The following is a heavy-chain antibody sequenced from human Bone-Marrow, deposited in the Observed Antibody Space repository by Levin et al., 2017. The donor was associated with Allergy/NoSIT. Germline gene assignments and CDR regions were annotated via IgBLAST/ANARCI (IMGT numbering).Heavy chain of an antibody. CDR1: GGSISKSSYY. J-gene: IGHJ3*02. V-gene: IGHV4-39*01. CDR2: IYYSGST. D-gene: IGHD6-19*01. Sequence: MASETLSLTCSVSGGSISKSSYYWGWIRQPPGTGLEWVGSIYYSGSTYYNPSLKSRVTISVDTSKNQFSLKLTSVTAPDTAVYYCARVKPSGWSRPEAGTFDIWGPGTMVTVSS. CDR3: ARVKPSGWSRPEAGTFDI.